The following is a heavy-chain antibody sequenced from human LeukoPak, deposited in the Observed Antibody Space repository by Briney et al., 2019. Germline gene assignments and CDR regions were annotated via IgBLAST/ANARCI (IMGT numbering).Heavy chain of an antibody. CDR3: ARFGGGREWRVPYYYYYYMDV. J-gene: IGHJ6*03. V-gene: IGHV4-39*07. Sequence: SETLSLTCTVSGGSISSSSYYWGWIRQPPGKGLEWIGSIYYSGSTYYNPSLKSRVTISVDTSKNQFSLKLSSVTAADTAVYYCARFGGGREWRVPYYYYYYMDVWGKGTTVTVSS. CDR1: GGSISSSSYY. D-gene: IGHD6-19*01. CDR2: IYYSGST.